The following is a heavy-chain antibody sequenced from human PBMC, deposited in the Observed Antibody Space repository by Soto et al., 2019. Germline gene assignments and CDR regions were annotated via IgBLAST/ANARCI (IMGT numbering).Heavy chain of an antibody. Sequence: ASVKVSCKASGYTFTSYGISWVRQVPGQGLEWMGWISAYNGNTNYAQKLQGRVTMTTDTSTSTAYMELRSLRSDDTAVYYCARDRVLTYYDFWSGYSDAFDIWGQGTMVTVSS. D-gene: IGHD3-3*01. CDR1: GYTFTSYG. CDR3: ARDRVLTYYDFWSGYSDAFDI. V-gene: IGHV1-18*01. CDR2: ISAYNGNT. J-gene: IGHJ3*02.